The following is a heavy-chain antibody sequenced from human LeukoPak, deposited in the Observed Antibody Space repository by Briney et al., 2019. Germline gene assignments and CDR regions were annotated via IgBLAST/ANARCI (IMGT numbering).Heavy chain of an antibody. Sequence: ASVKVSCKASGYTFTSYDINWVRQATGQELEWMGWMNPNSGGTNYAQKFQGRVTMTRDTSISTAYMELSRLRSDDTAVYYCARDGTHDYGDYKFDYWGQGTLVTVSS. CDR1: GYTFTSYD. V-gene: IGHV1-2*02. D-gene: IGHD4-17*01. CDR2: MNPNSGGT. J-gene: IGHJ4*02. CDR3: ARDGTHDYGDYKFDY.